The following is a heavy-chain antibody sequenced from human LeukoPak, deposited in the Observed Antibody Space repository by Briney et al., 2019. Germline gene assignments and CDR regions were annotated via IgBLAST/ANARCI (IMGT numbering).Heavy chain of an antibody. CDR3: AGVEYSSSSGAFDI. Sequence: PSETLSLTCTVSGGSISSSSYYWGWIRQPPGKGLEWIGSIYYSGSTYYNPSLKSRVTISVDTSKNQFSLKLSSVTAADTAVYYCAGVEYSSSSGAFDIWGQGKMVTVSS. CDR1: GGSISSSSYY. V-gene: IGHV4-39*07. D-gene: IGHD6-6*01. CDR2: IYYSGST. J-gene: IGHJ3*02.